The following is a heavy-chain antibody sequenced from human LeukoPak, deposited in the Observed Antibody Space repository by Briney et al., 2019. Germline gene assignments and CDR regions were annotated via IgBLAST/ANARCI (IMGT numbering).Heavy chain of an antibody. V-gene: IGHV1-69*13. Sequence: GASVKVSCKASGGTFSSYAISWVRQAPGQGLEWMGGIIPIFGTANYAQKFQGRVTITADESTSTAYMELSSLRSEDTAVYYCARAPIPYYYGSGSPGYYYYYYGVDVWGKGTTVTVSS. CDR1: GGTFSSYA. D-gene: IGHD3-10*01. CDR3: ARAPIPYYYGSGSPGYYYYYYGVDV. J-gene: IGHJ6*04. CDR2: IIPIFGTA.